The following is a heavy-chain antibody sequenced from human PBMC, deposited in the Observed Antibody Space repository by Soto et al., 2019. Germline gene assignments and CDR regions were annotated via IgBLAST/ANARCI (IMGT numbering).Heavy chain of an antibody. J-gene: IGHJ6*03. CDR3: ARDYYGSGSYCYYYYYMDV. V-gene: IGHV6-1*01. D-gene: IGHD3-10*01. CDR2: TYYRSKWYN. CDR1: GDSVSSNSAA. Sequence: PSQTLSLTCAISGDSVSSNSAAWNWIRQSPSRGLEWLGRTYYRSKWYNDYAVSVKSRITINPDTSKNQFSLQLNSVTPEDTAVYYCARDYYGSGSYCYYYYYMDVWGKGTTVNVSS.